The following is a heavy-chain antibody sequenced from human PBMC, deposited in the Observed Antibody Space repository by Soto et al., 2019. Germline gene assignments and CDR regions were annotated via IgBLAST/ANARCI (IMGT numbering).Heavy chain of an antibody. D-gene: IGHD1-26*01. CDR2: MQPSSGRT. CDR3: ARGVTAGVDY. CDR1: GYSFTSLD. V-gene: IGHV1-8*01. J-gene: IGHJ4*02. Sequence: ASVKVSCKASGYSFTSLDINWVRQTTGQGLEWMGWMQPSSGRTGYAQKFQGRVTMTRDTSINTAYMELSSLTSDDAAFYYCARGVTAGVDYWGQGTLVTVSS.